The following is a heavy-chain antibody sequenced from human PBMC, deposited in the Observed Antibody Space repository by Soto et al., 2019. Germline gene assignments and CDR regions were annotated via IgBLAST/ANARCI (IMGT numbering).Heavy chain of an antibody. J-gene: IGHJ6*02. D-gene: IGHD6-13*01. CDR3: ARVDIIAADGRLNYGMDV. CDR2: IIPIFGTA. Sequence: GASVKVSCKASGGTFSSYAISWVRQAPGQGLEWMGGIIPIFGTANYAQKFQGRVTITADTSKNQFSLKLSSVTAADTAVYYCARVDIIAADGRLNYGMDVWGQGTTVTVSS. CDR1: GGTFSSYA. V-gene: IGHV1-69*06.